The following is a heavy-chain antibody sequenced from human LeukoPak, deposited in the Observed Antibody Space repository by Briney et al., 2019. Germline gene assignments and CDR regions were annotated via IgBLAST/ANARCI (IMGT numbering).Heavy chain of an antibody. CDR3: ASRDPCSGDVCYGLGY. CDR1: GFTISNNG. D-gene: IGHD2-8*02. J-gene: IGHJ4*02. CDR2: LSWTRHDT. V-gene: IGHV3-23*01. Sequence: HPGGSLRLSCAASGFTISNNGMPWVRQAPGKGLEWVSGLSWTRHDTYYADSVKGRFTISRDDSKNTLYLQMNSLRGEDTATYYCASRDPCSGDVCYGLGYWGQGTLVTVST.